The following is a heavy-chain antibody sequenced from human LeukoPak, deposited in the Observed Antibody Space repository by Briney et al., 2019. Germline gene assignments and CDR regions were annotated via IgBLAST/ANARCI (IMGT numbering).Heavy chain of an antibody. CDR2: ISSSSTTI. CDR1: GFTFNTYS. CDR3: ARDYYDSSGYYHSGY. V-gene: IGHV3-48*04. J-gene: IGHJ4*02. Sequence: GGSLRLSCAASGFTFNTYSMNWVRQAPGKGLEWVSHISSSSTTIYYADSVKGRFTISRDNAKNSLYLQMNSLRAEDTAVYYCARDYYDSSGYYHSGYWGQGTLVTVSS. D-gene: IGHD3-22*01.